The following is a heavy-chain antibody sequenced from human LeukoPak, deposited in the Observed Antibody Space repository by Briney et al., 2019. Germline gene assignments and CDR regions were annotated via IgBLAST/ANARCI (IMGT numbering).Heavy chain of an antibody. Sequence: PGGSLRLSCAASGFTFSSYWMSWVRQAPGKGLEWVANIKQDGSEKSYVASVKGRFAISRDNAKNSLYLQMNSLRAEDTAVYFCARDMTGYCTSSSCFGGLRDYWGQGTLVTVSS. D-gene: IGHD2-2*01. J-gene: IGHJ4*02. CDR1: GFTFSSYW. CDR3: ARDMTGYCTSSSCFGGLRDY. CDR2: IKQDGSEK. V-gene: IGHV3-7*01.